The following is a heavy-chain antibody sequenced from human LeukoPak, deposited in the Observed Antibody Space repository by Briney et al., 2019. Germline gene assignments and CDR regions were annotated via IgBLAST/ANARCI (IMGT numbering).Heavy chain of an antibody. V-gene: IGHV3-15*07. CDR2: IKSKTDGGTT. D-gene: IGHD3-22*01. J-gene: IGHJ4*02. CDR3: TTDPSSYDSTVLDY. CDR1: GFTFSSYS. Sequence: GGSLRLSCAASGFTFSSYSMNWVRQAPGKGLEWVGRIKSKTDGGTTDYAAPVKGRFTISRDDSKNTLYLQMNSLKTEDTAVYYCTTDPSSYDSTVLDYWGQGTLVTVSS.